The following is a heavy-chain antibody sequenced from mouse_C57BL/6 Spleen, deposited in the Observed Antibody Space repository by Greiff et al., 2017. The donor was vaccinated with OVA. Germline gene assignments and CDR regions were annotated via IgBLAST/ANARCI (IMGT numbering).Heavy chain of an antibody. D-gene: IGHD2-5*01. CDR1: GFTFSSYG. V-gene: IGHV5-6*01. J-gene: IGHJ2*01. CDR2: ISSGGSYT. CDR3: ARGDSNYVGCFDY. Sequence: EVHLVESGGDLVKPGGSLKLSCAVSGFTFSSYGMSWVRQPPDKRLEWVATISSGGSYTYYPDTVKGRFPISRDNAKNTLYLQMSSLKSEDTAMYYCARGDSNYVGCFDYWGQGTTLTVSS.